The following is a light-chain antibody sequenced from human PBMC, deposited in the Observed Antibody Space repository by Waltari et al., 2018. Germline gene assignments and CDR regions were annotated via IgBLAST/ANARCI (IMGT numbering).Light chain of an antibody. Sequence: DIVMTQSPDSLAVSLGERATINCKSRQSVLYSSNNKNYLAWYQQKPGQPPKLLIYWASTRESGVPDRFSGSGSGTDFTLTISSLQAEDVAVYYCQQYYGTPPYTFGQGTKLEIK. V-gene: IGKV4-1*01. CDR1: QSVLYSSNNKNY. CDR3: QQYYGTPPYT. CDR2: WAS. J-gene: IGKJ2*01.